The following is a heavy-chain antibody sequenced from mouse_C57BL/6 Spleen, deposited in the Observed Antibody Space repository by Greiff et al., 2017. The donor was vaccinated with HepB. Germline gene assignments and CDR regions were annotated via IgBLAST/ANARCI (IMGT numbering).Heavy chain of an antibody. CDR1: GYAFSSYW. D-gene: IGHD1-1*01. CDR2: IYPGDGDT. V-gene: IGHV1-80*01. CDR3: AREGTTVVESYWYFDV. J-gene: IGHJ1*03. Sequence: VQLQQSGAELVKPGASVKISCKASGYAFSSYWMNWVKQRPGKGLEWIGQIYPGDGDTNYNGKFKGKATLTADKSSSTAYMQLSSLTSEDSAVYFCAREGTTVVESYWYFDVWGTGTTVTVSS.